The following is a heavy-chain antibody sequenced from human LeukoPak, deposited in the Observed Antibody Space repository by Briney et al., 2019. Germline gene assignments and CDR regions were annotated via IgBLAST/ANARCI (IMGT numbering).Heavy chain of an antibody. J-gene: IGHJ6*02. CDR1: GFTFSSYS. CDR3: ARDVYGDSYYYYYYGVDV. CDR2: ISSSISTI. D-gene: IGHD4-17*01. Sequence: PGGSLRLSCAASGFTFSSYSINWIRQAPGNGLEWVSYISSSISTIYYADSVKGRFTISRDNAKNSLYLQMNSLRAEDTAVYYCARDVYGDSYYYYYYGVDVWGQGTTVTVSS. V-gene: IGHV3-48*01.